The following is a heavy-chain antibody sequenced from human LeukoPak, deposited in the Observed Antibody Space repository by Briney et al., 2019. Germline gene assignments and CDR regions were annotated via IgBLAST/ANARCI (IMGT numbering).Heavy chain of an antibody. CDR3: ARGPDEIAVHHNYYFDY. D-gene: IGHD6-19*01. Sequence: PSETLSLTCAVYGGSFSGYYWSWIRQPPGKGLEWIGEINHSGSTNYNPSLKSRVTISVDTSKNQFSLKLSSVTAADTAVYYCARGPDEIAVHHNYYFDYWGQGTLVTVSS. CDR2: INHSGST. CDR1: GGSFSGYY. V-gene: IGHV4-34*01. J-gene: IGHJ4*02.